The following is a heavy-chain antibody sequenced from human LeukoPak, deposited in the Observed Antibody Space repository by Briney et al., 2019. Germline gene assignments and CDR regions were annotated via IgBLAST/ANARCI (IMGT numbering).Heavy chain of an antibody. CDR1: GGSISNYY. D-gene: IGHD5-12*01. J-gene: IGHJ4*02. CDR3: ARGFDSKSTYFDY. Sequence: SETLSLTCTVSGGSISNYYWSWLRQPPGKGLEWIGYIYYSGSTKYNPSLKSRVTMSLDTSKKQFSLRLTSVTAADTAVYYCARGFDSKSTYFDYWGLGTLVTVSS. CDR2: IYYSGST. V-gene: IGHV4-59*01.